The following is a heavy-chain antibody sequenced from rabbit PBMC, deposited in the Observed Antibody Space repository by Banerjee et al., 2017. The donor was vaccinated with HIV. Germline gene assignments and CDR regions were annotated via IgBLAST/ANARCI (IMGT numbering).Heavy chain of an antibody. CDR3: ARDLAGVIGWNFNL. J-gene: IGHJ4*01. Sequence: QEQLEESGGDLVKPEGSLTLTCKASGFSFSSSYWICWIRQAPGKGLEWIACIDAGSNGRTYYANWVNGRFTITSNTNLNTVTLQLNSLTAADTAAYFCARDLAGVIGWNFNLWGQGTLVTVS. V-gene: IGHV1S45*01. CDR2: IDAGSNGRT. D-gene: IGHD4-1*01. CDR1: GFSFSSSYW.